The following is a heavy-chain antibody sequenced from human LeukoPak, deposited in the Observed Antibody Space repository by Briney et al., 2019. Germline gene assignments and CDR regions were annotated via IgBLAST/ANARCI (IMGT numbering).Heavy chain of an antibody. D-gene: IGHD4-23*01. Sequence: GGSLRLSYAASGFTFNSYAMSWVRQAPGKGLEWASAIRGSGGSTYYADSVKARFTISRDNSKNTLYLQMNSLRAEDTSVYYCAKGGGTSPAPSYWGQGTMVTVSS. CDR2: IRGSGGST. V-gene: IGHV3-23*01. J-gene: IGHJ4*02. CDR3: AKGGGTSPAPSY. CDR1: GFTFNSYA.